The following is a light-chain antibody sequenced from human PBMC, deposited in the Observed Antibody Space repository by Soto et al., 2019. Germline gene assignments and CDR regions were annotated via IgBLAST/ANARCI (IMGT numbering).Light chain of an antibody. CDR2: ANS. CDR1: SXNLGAGYD. Sequence: QSVLTQPPSVSGAPGQRVTIFCSGSSXNLGAGYDVQWYRQFPGTAPELLIYANSVRPSGVPDRFSGSKSGTSASLAITGLQAEDEADYYCQSYDSSLIVSKVFGTGTKATVL. V-gene: IGLV1-40*01. J-gene: IGLJ1*01. CDR3: QSYDSSLIVSKV.